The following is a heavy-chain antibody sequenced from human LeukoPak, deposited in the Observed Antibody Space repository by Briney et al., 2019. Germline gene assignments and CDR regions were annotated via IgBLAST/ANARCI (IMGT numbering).Heavy chain of an antibody. J-gene: IGHJ4*02. Sequence: ASVKVSCKASGYTFTGYYMHWVRQAPGQGLEWMGWINPYSGETNYAQKFQGRVTMTRATSITTAYMELSRLTSDDTAVYYCARAREFRHFAWLFSGQDFDYWGQGTLVTVSS. CDR2: INPYSGET. CDR3: ARAREFRHFAWLFSGQDFDY. CDR1: GYTFTGYY. D-gene: IGHD3-9*01. V-gene: IGHV1-2*02.